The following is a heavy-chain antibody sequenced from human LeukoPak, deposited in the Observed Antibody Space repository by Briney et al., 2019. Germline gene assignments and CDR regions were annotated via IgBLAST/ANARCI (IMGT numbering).Heavy chain of an antibody. V-gene: IGHV4-4*02. CDR2: IYHSGST. CDR1: GGSISSSNW. J-gene: IGHJ3*02. D-gene: IGHD3-9*01. CDR3: ARSTHEGQYYDILTGYSYDAFDI. Sequence: PSGTLSLTCAVSGGSISSSNWWSWVRQPPGKGLEWIGEIYHSGSTNYNPSLKSRVTISVDKSKNQFSLKLSSVTAADTAVYYCARSTHEGQYYDILTGYSYDAFDIWGQGTMVTVSS.